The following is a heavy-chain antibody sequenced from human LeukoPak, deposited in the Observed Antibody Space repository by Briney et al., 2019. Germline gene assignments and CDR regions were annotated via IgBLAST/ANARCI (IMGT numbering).Heavy chain of an antibody. Sequence: ASVKVSCKASGYTFTGYYMHWVRQAPGQGLEWMGRINPNSGGTNYAQKFQGRVTMTRDTSISTAYMELSRLRSDGTAVYYCARDPTGTNPHLDYWGQGTLVTVSS. CDR3: ARDPTGTNPHLDY. J-gene: IGHJ4*02. D-gene: IGHD1-1*01. CDR2: INPNSGGT. CDR1: GYTFTGYY. V-gene: IGHV1-2*06.